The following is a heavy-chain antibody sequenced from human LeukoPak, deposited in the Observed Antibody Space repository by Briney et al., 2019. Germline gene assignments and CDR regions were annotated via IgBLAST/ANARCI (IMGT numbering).Heavy chain of an antibody. J-gene: IGHJ3*02. CDR1: AFTFSSYA. Sequence: PGGSLRLSCAASAFTFSSYAMSWVRQAPGKGLEWVSSISSSSSYIYYADSVKGRFTISRDNAKNSLYLQMNSLRAEDTAVYYCARGRELLRDAFDIWGQGTMVTVSS. D-gene: IGHD1-26*01. V-gene: IGHV3-21*01. CDR2: ISSSSSYI. CDR3: ARGRELLRDAFDI.